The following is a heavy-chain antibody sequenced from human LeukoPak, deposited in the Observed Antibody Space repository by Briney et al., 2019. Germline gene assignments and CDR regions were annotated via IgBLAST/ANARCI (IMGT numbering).Heavy chain of an antibody. CDR3: ARESEVYSGTYYFYYYMDV. CDR1: GYTFTDHD. CDR2: MNPTTGST. D-gene: IGHD1-26*01. Sequence: ASVKVSCKASGYTFTDHDINWVRQAPGQGLEWMGWMNPTTGSTGDVQKFQGRVTFTRDTSISTAYMELTNLSSEDTAVYFCARESEVYSGTYYFYYYMDVWGGGTTVIVSS. J-gene: IGHJ6*03. V-gene: IGHV1-8*03.